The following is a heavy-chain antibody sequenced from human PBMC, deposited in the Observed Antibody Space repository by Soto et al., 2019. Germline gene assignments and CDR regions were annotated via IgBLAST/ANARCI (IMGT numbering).Heavy chain of an antibody. V-gene: IGHV3-30*18. CDR3: AKGSVFRFLEWLYSDAFDI. J-gene: IGHJ3*02. CDR1: GFTFSSYG. Sequence: QVKLVESGGGVVQPGRSLRLSCAASGFTFSSYGMHWVRQAPGKGLEWVAVISYDGSNKYYADSVKGRFTISRDNSKNTLYLQINSLRAEDTAVYYCAKGSVFRFLEWLYSDAFDIWGQGTMVTVSS. CDR2: ISYDGSNK. D-gene: IGHD3-3*01.